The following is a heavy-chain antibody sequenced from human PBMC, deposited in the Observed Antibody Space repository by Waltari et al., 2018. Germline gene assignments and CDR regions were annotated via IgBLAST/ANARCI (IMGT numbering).Heavy chain of an antibody. V-gene: IGHV1-18*01. CDR3: ARDESIQIPLDH. J-gene: IGHJ4*02. CDR2: ISPYNGNT. D-gene: IGHD5-18*01. CDR1: GYNFLKYG. Sequence: QLHLVQSGREVKNPGAAIQVPCKTTGYNFLKYGITWVRQAPGQGFEWVGWISPYNGNTNYAQKLQGRLTLTTDTSATTVYMELRSLTTDDTAMYYCARDESIQIPLDHWGQGTLVIVSA.